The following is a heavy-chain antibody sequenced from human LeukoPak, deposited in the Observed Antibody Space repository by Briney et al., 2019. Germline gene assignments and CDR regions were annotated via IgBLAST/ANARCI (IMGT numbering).Heavy chain of an antibody. CDR2: IYPGDSDT. CDR3: ARTRTDYYWTFDI. Sequence: GESLKISCKGSGYRFTSYWIGWVRQLPGKGLEWMGIIYPGDSDTRYSPSFQGQVTISADKSISTAYLQWSSLKASDTAMYYCARTRTDYYWTFDIWGQGTMVTVSS. J-gene: IGHJ3*02. CDR1: GYRFTSYW. D-gene: IGHD3-10*01. V-gene: IGHV5-51*01.